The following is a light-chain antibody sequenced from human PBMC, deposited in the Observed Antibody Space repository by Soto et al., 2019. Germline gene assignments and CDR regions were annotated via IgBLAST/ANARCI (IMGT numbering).Light chain of an antibody. J-gene: IGKJ1*01. CDR1: QSISSW. CDR3: HFGT. Sequence: IQMTQPPSTLSSSVVDIVTIPCRASQSISSWLAWYQQKPGKAPKLLIYDASSLESGVPSRFSGSGSGTEFTLTISSLQPDDFATYYCHFGTFGQGTKVDIK. CDR2: DAS. V-gene: IGKV1-5*01.